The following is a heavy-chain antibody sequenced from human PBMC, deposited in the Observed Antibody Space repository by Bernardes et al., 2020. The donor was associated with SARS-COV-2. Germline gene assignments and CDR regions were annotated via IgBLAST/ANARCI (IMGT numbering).Heavy chain of an antibody. CDR3: AYGVGAQFDY. D-gene: IGHD3-10*01. J-gene: IGHJ4*02. V-gene: IGHV3-23*01. CDR2: ISGSGDNT. Sequence: GGSLRLSCAASGFTFSSYAMNWVRQAPGKGLQWVSGISGSGDNTFYADSVKGRFTISRDNSKNTLYLQMNSLRAEDTAVYYCAYGVGAQFDYWGQGTLATVSS. CDR1: GFTFSSYA.